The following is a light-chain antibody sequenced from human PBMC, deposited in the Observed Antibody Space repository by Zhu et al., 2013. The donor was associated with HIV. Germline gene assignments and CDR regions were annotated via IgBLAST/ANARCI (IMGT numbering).Light chain of an antibody. CDR1: QSISVN. CDR3: QQYGISPIT. Sequence: IMMTQFPDTMYMSPGERVTLSCRASQSISVNLAWYQQKPGQAPTLLIYDTYYRAAGTPDRFRGSGSATDFTLTISRLEPEDFAVYYCQQYGISPITFGQGTRLEIK. V-gene: IGKV3-20*01. CDR2: DTY. J-gene: IGKJ5*01.